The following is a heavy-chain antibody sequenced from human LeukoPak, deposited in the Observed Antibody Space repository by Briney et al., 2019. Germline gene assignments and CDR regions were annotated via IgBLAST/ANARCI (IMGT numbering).Heavy chain of an antibody. CDR3: ARCYYDSSGCDY. D-gene: IGHD3-22*01. CDR2: INHSGST. J-gene: IGHJ4*02. V-gene: IGHV4-34*01. Sequence: SGTLSLTCAVYGGSFSGYYWSWIRQPPGKGLEWIGEINHSGSTNYNPSLKGRVTISVDTSKNQFSLKLSSVTAADTAVYYCARCYYDSSGCDYWGQGTLVTVSS. CDR1: GGSFSGYY.